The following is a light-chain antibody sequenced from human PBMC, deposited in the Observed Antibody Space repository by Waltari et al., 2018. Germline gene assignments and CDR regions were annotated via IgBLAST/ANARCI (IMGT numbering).Light chain of an antibody. CDR1: TSDFGGYKS. V-gene: IGLV2-14*03. Sequence: SALTKPASVSGSPGQSITISCTGTTSDFGGYKSVPWYQQHPVKAPKLMIFDVNNRPSGVSNRFSGSTSGNTASLTISGLQAEDEADYYCSSYTTSSTWVFGGGTKLTV. CDR3: SSYTTSSTWV. CDR2: DVN. J-gene: IGLJ3*02.